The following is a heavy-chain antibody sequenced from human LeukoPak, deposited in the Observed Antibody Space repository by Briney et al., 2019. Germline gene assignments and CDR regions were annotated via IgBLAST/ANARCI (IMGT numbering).Heavy chain of an antibody. CDR3: GRRGSSASDDVDI. J-gene: IGHJ3*02. D-gene: IGHD3-10*01. CDR2: TYPSDSNT. V-gene: IGHV5-51*01. CDR1: GYSFTNYW. Sequence: RESLKLSCKASGYSFTNYWIGWVRVLPGTGLEWMGITYPSDSNTRYNPSFHDKVLISADKSVSTTYLHWGSREASDAAMYFCGRRGSSASDDVDIWGKGTMVTAS.